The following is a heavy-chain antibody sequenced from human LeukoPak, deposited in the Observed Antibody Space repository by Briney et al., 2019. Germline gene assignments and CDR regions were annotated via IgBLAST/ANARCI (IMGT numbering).Heavy chain of an antibody. D-gene: IGHD3-9*01. V-gene: IGHV3-11*01. CDR1: GFTFSDYY. CDR2: ISSSGSTI. Sequence: GGSLRLSCAASGFTFSDYYMSWIRHATGKGLECVSYISSSGSTIYYADSVKGRFTISRDNAKNSLYLQMNSLRAEDTAVYYCAREETYYDILTGYHRPLYFDYWGQGTLVTVSS. J-gene: IGHJ4*02. CDR3: AREETYYDILTGYHRPLYFDY.